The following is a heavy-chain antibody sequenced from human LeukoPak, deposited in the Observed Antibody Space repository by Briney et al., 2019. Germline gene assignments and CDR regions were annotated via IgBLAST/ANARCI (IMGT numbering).Heavy chain of an antibody. CDR2: IYYSGTT. V-gene: IGHV4-59*01. Sequence: YPSETLSLTCTVSGGSISSYYWSWIRQPPGKGLEWIGCIYYSGTTNYNPSLKSRLTISVDTSKNQFSLKLSSVTAADTAVYYYARGEGWFDPWGQGTLVTVSS. CDR1: GGSISSYY. J-gene: IGHJ5*02. CDR3: ARGEGWFDP.